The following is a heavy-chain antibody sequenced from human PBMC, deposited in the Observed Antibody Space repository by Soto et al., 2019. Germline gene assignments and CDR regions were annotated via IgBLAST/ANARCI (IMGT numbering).Heavy chain of an antibody. CDR3: ASMLSAKTIDY. V-gene: IGHV4-39*01. Sequence: PSETLSLTCTVSGGSISSSTYYWGWIRQPPGKGLEWIGSIYYSGSPYYSPSLKNRVTISVDTSKNQFSLTLNSVTAADTAVYYCASMLSAKTIDYWGQGTLVTVSS. CDR1: GGSISSSTYY. CDR2: IYYSGSP. J-gene: IGHJ4*02. D-gene: IGHD2-8*01.